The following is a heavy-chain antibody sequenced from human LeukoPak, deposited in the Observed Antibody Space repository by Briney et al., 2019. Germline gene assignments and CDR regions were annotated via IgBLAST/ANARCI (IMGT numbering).Heavy chain of an antibody. CDR2: ISAYNGNT. CDR3: ARDHYDFWSGYLYYYYYYGMDV. J-gene: IGHJ6*02. CDR1: GYTFTRYG. Sequence: ASVKVSCKASGYTFTRYGISWVRQAPGQGLEWMGWISAYNGNTNYAQKLQGRVTMTTDTSTSTAYMELRSLRSDDTAVYYCARDHYDFWSGYLYYYYYYGMDVWGQGTTVTVSS. V-gene: IGHV1-18*01. D-gene: IGHD3-3*01.